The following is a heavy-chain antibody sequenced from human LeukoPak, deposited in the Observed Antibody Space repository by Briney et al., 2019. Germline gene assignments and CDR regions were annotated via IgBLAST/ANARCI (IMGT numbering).Heavy chain of an antibody. CDR2: IIPIFGTA. V-gene: IGHV1-69*13. CDR1: GGTFSSYA. D-gene: IGHD5-12*01. Sequence: SVKVSCKASGGTFSSYAISWVRQAPGQGLEWMGGIIPIFGTANYAQKLQGRVTITADESTSTAYMELSSLRSEDTAVYYCVRGRPPVGGGYASDFDYWGQGTLVTVSS. J-gene: IGHJ4*02. CDR3: VRGRPPVGGGYASDFDY.